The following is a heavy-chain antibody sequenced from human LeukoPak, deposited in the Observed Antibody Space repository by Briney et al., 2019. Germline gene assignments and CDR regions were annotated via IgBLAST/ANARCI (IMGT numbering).Heavy chain of an antibody. V-gene: IGHV3-30*18. J-gene: IGHJ4*02. Sequence: TGGSLRLSCTASGFTFSSYGMHWVRQAPGKGLEWVAVISNDGSTKHYADSVQGRFTVSRDNSKNTLFLQMNSLRAEDTAVYYCAKEAQAQPATYCSYFNFWGQGTLVTVSS. CDR2: ISNDGSTK. D-gene: IGHD1-14*01. CDR3: AKEAQAQPATYCSYFNF. CDR1: GFTFSSYG.